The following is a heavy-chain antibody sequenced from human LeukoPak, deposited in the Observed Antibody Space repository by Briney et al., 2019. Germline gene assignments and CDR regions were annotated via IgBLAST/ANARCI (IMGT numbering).Heavy chain of an antibody. CDR3: ARGLPSYGDYVDYYFYMDV. CDR1: GDPISGFY. CDR2: ISTSGST. J-gene: IGHJ6*03. Sequence: SETLSLTCTVSGDPISGFYWSWIRQPAGKGLQWIGRISTSGSTNYNPSLKSRVTMSVDRSTNEFSLTVRSVTAADTALYYCARGLPSYGDYVDYYFYMDVWGKGTTVPVSS. D-gene: IGHD4-17*01. V-gene: IGHV4-4*07.